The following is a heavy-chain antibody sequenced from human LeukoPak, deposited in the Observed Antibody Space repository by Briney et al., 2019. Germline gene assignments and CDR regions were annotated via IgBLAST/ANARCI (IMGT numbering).Heavy chain of an antibody. V-gene: IGHV4-34*01. CDR3: ARRRTFGWFDP. CDR1: GGSFSGYY. J-gene: IGHJ5*02. D-gene: IGHD1-14*01. Sequence: PSETLSLTCAVYGGSFSGYYWSWIRQPPGKGLEWIGEINHSGSTNYNPSLKSRVTISVDTSKNQFSLKLSSVTAADTAVYYCARRRTFGWFDPWGQGTLVTVSS. CDR2: INHSGST.